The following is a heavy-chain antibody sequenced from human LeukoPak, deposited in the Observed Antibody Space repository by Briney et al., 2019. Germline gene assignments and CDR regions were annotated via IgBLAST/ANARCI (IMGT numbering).Heavy chain of an antibody. V-gene: IGHV1-2*02. J-gene: IGHJ4*02. CDR1: GYTFTGYY. CDR3: ARGQFGAVIDNYFDY. Sequence: GASVKVSCKASGYTFTGYYMHWVRQAPGQGLEWMGWINPNSGGTNYAQKFQGRVTMTRDTSISTAYMELSRLRSDDTAVYYCARGQFGAVIDNYFDYWGQGTLVTVSS. CDR2: INPNSGGT. D-gene: IGHD3-3*01.